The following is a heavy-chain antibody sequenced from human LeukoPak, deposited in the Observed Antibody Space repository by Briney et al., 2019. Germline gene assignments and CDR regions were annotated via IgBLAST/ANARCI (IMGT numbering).Heavy chain of an antibody. D-gene: IGHD2-15*01. Sequence: GGSLRLSCAASGFTFSSYAMSWVRQAPGKGLEWVSVIYSGGSTYYADSVKGRFTISRDNAKNSLYLQMNSLRAEDTALYYCAKDSSLVVAAYFDYWGQGTLVTVSS. CDR3: AKDSSLVVAAYFDY. CDR1: GFTFSSYA. CDR2: IYSGGST. J-gene: IGHJ4*02. V-gene: IGHV3-23*03.